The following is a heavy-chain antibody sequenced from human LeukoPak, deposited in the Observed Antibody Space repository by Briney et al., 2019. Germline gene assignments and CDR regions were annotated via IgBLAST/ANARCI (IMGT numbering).Heavy chain of an antibody. CDR1: GFTFSSYS. CDR3: AREYGSGSYYNFAY. J-gene: IGHJ4*02. Sequence: GGSLRLSCAASGFTFSSYSMNWVRQAPGKGLEWVSSISSSSSYIYYADSVKGRSTISRDNAKNSLYLQMDSLRAEDTAVYYCAREYGSGSYYNFAYWGQGTLVTVSS. CDR2: ISSSSSYI. D-gene: IGHD3-10*01. V-gene: IGHV3-21*01.